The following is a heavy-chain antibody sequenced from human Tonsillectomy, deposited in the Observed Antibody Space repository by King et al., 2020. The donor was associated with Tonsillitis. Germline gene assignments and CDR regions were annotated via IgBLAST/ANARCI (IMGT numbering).Heavy chain of an antibody. D-gene: IGHD2-2*01. CDR3: ATSTTYHSPDCSSSSCPNWFDP. J-gene: IGHJ5*02. CDR1: GGSFSGYS. CDR2: IKHSGST. Sequence: VQLQQWGAGLLKPSETLSLTCAVYGGSFSGYSWSWIRQPPGKGLEWVGEIKHSGSTDYNPFLKSRVTMSVDTSKNQFSLKLSSVTAADTAVYYCATSTTYHSPDCSSSSCPNWFDPWGQGTLVTVSS. V-gene: IGHV4-34*01.